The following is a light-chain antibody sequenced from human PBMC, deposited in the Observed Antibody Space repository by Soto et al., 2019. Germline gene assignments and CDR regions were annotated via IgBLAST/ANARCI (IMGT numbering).Light chain of an antibody. CDR3: TSYTSSTSLV. J-gene: IGLJ1*01. V-gene: IGLV2-14*01. Sequence: QPALIQPGSVSGSPGKSITICCSVTSSDLGGYYYVSWYHEHPCNAPKVMIYEVINRLAGVSNRFSGSYSGNTASLSISGLQAEDEADYYCTSYTSSTSLVFGTGTKVTVL. CDR2: EVI. CDR1: SSDLGGYYY.